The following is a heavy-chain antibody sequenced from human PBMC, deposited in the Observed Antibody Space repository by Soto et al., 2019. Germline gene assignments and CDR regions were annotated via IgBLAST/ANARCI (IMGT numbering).Heavy chain of an antibody. J-gene: IGHJ5*02. CDR1: GFTFSSYG. Sequence: GESLKISCAASGFTFSSYGMHWVRQAPGKGLEWVAVIWYDGSNKYYADSVKGRFTISRDNSKNTLYLQMNSLRAEDTAVYYCAREGIAARWIDPWGQGTLVTVSS. CDR2: IWYDGSNK. D-gene: IGHD6-6*01. V-gene: IGHV3-33*01. CDR3: AREGIAARWIDP.